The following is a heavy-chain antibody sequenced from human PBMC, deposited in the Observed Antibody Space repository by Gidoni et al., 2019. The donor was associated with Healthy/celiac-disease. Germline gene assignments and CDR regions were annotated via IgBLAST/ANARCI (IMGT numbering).Heavy chain of an antibody. V-gene: IGHV1-69*08. CDR1: GGTFSSYT. D-gene: IGHD5-12*01. CDR3: ARDLGGYNSNY. J-gene: IGHJ4*02. CDR2: LIPILGIA. Sequence: QVQPVQSGAEVKKPGSSVKVSCKASGGTFSSYTISWVRQAPGQGLEWMGRLIPILGIANYAQKFQGRVTITADKSTSTAYMELSSLRSEDTAVYYCARDLGGYNSNYWGQGTLVTVSS.